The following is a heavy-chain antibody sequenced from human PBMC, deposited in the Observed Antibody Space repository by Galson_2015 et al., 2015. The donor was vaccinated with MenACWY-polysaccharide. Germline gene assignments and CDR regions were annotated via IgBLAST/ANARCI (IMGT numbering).Heavy chain of an antibody. CDR1: GFTFSSYA. D-gene: IGHD2/OR15-2a*01. V-gene: IGHV3-23*01. Sequence: SLRLSCAASGFTFSSYAMTWVRQAPGKGLEWVSSITDGAYSTYYADSVKGRFTISRDNSKNTLYLQMNSLRAEDTAVYYCAKNSTRSHTFDYYGMDAWGQGTTVTVSS. J-gene: IGHJ6*02. CDR2: ITDGAYST. CDR3: AKNSTRSHTFDYYGMDA.